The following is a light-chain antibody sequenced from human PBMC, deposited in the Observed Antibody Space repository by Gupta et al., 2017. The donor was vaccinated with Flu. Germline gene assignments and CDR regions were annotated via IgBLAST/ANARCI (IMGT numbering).Light chain of an antibody. CDR3: QQDGSSNK. J-gene: IGKJ4*01. CDR2: GAS. Sequence: EIVLTQSPGTLSLSPGERATLSCRASQSVSSSYLAWYQQKPGQAPRLLIYGASSRATGIPDRFSGSGSGTDFTLTSSRLEPEDFAVYYWQQDGSSNKFGGGTKVEIK. V-gene: IGKV3-20*01. CDR1: QSVSSSY.